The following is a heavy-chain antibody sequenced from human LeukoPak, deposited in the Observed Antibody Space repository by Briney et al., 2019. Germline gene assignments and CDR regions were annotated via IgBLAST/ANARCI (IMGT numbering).Heavy chain of an antibody. CDR3: ATRRSGSRFDY. J-gene: IGHJ4*02. V-gene: IGHV4-39*01. CDR2: IYYSGST. CDR1: GGSISSSSYY. Sequence: PSETQSLTCTVSGGSISSSSYYWGWIRQPPGKGLEWIGSIYYSGSTYYNPSLKSRVTISVDTSKNQFSLKLSSVTAADTAVYYCATRRSGSRFDYWGQGTLVTVSS. D-gene: IGHD3-3*01.